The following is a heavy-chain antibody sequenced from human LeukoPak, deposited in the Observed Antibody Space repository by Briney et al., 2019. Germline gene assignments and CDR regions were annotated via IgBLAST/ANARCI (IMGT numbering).Heavy chain of an antibody. Sequence: GGSLRLSCAASGFTFSSYAMSWVRQAPGKGLEWVSAISGSGGSTYYADSAKGRFTISRDNSKNTLYLQMNSLRAEDTAVYYCAQAVDTSGYELMDRYYYFGMDVWGQGTTVTVSS. CDR1: GFTFSSYA. D-gene: IGHD5-18*01. V-gene: IGHV3-23*01. J-gene: IGHJ6*02. CDR3: AQAVDTSGYELMDRYYYFGMDV. CDR2: ISGSGGST.